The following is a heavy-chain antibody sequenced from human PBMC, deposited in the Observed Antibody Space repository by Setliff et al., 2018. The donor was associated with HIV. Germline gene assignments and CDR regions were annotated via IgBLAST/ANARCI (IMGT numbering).Heavy chain of an antibody. Sequence: SETLSLTCTVSGGSISSGDYYWSWIRQPPGKGLEWIGYIYYSGTTYYNPSLTCGVYGGSRVTISLDTSKNQFSLNLTSVTAADTAVYYCVRGEYYDVSAIYHDDRWGQGTLVTVSS. CDR3: VRGEYYDVSAIYHDDR. CDR2: IYYSGTT. D-gene: IGHD3-16*01. V-gene: IGHV4-30-4*08. CDR1: GGSISSGDYY. J-gene: IGHJ4*02.